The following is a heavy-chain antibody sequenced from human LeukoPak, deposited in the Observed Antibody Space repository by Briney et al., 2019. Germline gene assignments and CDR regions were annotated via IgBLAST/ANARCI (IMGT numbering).Heavy chain of an antibody. CDR2: INPNSGGT. CDR3: ARDSVLRFLEPPFDY. Sequence: ASVKVSCKASGYTFTGYYMHWVRQAPGQGLEWMGWINPNSGGTNYAQKFQGRVTMTRDTSISTAYMELSRLRSDDTAVYYCARDSVLRFLEPPFDYWGQGTLVTVSS. D-gene: IGHD3-3*01. J-gene: IGHJ4*02. CDR1: GYTFTGYY. V-gene: IGHV1-2*02.